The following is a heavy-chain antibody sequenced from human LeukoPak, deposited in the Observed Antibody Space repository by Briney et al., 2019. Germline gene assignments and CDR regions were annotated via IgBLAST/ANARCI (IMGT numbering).Heavy chain of an antibody. CDR2: IYYSGST. CDR3: ARVKEPSYYDFWSGPITTYIDV. Sequence: KPSETLTLTRTVSGGSLSSHSSSWIRPPPRKGLEWVGDIYYSGSTHYNPSLKSRVAISVDTSKNQFSLKLSSVTAADTAVYYCARVKEPSYYDFWSGPITTYIDVWGKGTTVTVSS. D-gene: IGHD3-3*01. V-gene: IGHV4-59*11. J-gene: IGHJ6*03. CDR1: GGSLSSHS.